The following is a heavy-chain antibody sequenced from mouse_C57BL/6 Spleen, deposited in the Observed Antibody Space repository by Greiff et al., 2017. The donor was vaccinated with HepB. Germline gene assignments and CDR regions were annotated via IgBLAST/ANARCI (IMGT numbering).Heavy chain of an antibody. CDR1: GFTFSDYY. CDR2: ISNGGGST. D-gene: IGHD1-1*01. Sequence: EVQLVESGGGLVQPGGSLKLSCAASGFTFSDYYMYWVRQTPEKRLEWVAYISNGGGSTYYPDTVKGRFTISRDNAKNTLYLQMSRLKSEDTAMYYCARGEVASYYAMDYWGQGTSVTVSS. V-gene: IGHV5-12*01. J-gene: IGHJ4*01. CDR3: ARGEVASYYAMDY.